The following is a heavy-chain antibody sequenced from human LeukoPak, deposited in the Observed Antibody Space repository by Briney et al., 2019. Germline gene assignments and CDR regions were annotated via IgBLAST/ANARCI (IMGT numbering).Heavy chain of an antibody. CDR1: EFTFSSYA. J-gene: IGHJ5*02. CDR3: AKSQTFYYLNWFDP. V-gene: IGHV3-23*01. CDR2: ISGSGGST. D-gene: IGHD3-22*01. Sequence: PGGSLRLSCAASEFTFSSYAMSWVRQAPGKGLEWVSAISGSGGSTYYADSVKGRFTISRDNSKNTLYLQMNSLRAEDTAVYYCAKSQTFYYLNWFDPWGQGTLVTVSS.